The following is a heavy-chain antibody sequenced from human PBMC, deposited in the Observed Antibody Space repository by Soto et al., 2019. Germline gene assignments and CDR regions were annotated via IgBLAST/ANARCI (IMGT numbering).Heavy chain of an antibody. D-gene: IGHD3-10*01. J-gene: IGHJ4*02. Sequence: QVQLQQWGAGLLKPSETLSLTCAVYGGSFSGYYWSWIRQPPGKGLEWIGEINHSGSTNYNPSLKSRVTISVDTSKNQFSLKLSSVTAADTAVYYCARARATMVREVIIVWGQGTLVTVSS. CDR2: INHSGST. CDR1: GGSFSGYY. CDR3: ARARATMVREVIIV. V-gene: IGHV4-34*01.